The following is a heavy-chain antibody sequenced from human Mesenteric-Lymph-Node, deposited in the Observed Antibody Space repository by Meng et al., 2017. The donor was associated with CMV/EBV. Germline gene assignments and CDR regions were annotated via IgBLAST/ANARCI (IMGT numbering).Heavy chain of an antibody. CDR1: GISFSSYG. CDR3: AKDLSWWAENFYNYAMDV. V-gene: IGHV3-30*02. CDR2: IRYDGSNE. Sequence: GGSLRLSCAASGISFSSYGMHWVRQAPGKGLEWVAFIRYDGSNEYYADSVKGRFTISRDNSRNTVYLKMNSLRGEDTAVYYCAKDLSWWAENFYNYAMDVWGQGTTVTVSS. D-gene: IGHD2-15*01. J-gene: IGHJ6*02.